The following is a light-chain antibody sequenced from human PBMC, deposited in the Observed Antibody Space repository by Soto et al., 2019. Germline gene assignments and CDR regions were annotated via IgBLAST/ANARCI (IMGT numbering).Light chain of an antibody. J-gene: IGKJ3*01. Sequence: EIVLTQSPGTLSLSPGERATLSCRASQSISSTYVAWYQQKSGQAPRLLIYGASSRATGIPDRFSGSGSGTDFTLTINRLEPEDFALYYCQQYGGSLTFGPGTKVDIK. CDR1: QSISSTY. CDR3: QQYGGSLT. V-gene: IGKV3-20*01. CDR2: GAS.